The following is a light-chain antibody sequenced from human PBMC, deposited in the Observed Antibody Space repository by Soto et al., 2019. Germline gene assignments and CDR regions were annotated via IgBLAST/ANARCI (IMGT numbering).Light chain of an antibody. CDR1: QDLGTW. J-gene: IGKJ3*01. CDR3: QPSNSFPPLFT. CDR2: SAS. V-gene: IGKV1-12*01. Sequence: DIQMTQSPSSVSASVGDRVTITCRANQDLGTWLTWYQHKAGQAPQVLIYSASILQSGVSSRFSGSGSGTQFHLTISSLQPEDCATYYCQPSNSFPPLFTFGPGTKVHI.